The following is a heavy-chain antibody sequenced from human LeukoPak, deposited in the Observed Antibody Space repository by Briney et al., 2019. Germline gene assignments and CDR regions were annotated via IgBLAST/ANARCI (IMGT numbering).Heavy chain of an antibody. CDR1: GFTFSSYA. CDR2: ISGSGGST. CDR3: AKDRGILTGYLNYYFDY. V-gene: IGHV3-23*01. D-gene: IGHD3-9*01. Sequence: GGSLRLSCAASGFTFSSYAMSWVRQAPGKGLEWVSAISGSGGSTYYADSVKGRFTISRDNSKNTPYLQMNSLRAEDTAVYYCAKDRGILTGYLNYYFDYWGQGTLVTVFS. J-gene: IGHJ4*02.